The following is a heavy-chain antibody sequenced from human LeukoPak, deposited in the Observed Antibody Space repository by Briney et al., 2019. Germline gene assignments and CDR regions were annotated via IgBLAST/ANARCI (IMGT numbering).Heavy chain of an antibody. D-gene: IGHD3-3*01. CDR3: AKDISSVWGTIFGVVNHAFDI. CDR1: GFTFSSYA. V-gene: IGHV3-23*01. Sequence: PGGSLRLSCAASGFTFSSYAMSWVRQAPGKGLEWVSAISGSDGSTYYADSVKGRFTISRDNSKNTLYLQMNSLRAEDTAVYYCAKDISSVWGTIFGVVNHAFDIWGQGTMVTVSS. J-gene: IGHJ3*02. CDR2: ISGSDGST.